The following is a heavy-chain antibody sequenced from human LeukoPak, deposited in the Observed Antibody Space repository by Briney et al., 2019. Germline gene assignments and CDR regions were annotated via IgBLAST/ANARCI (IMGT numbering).Heavy chain of an antibody. CDR1: GGSISSYY. CDR2: IYYSGST. CDR3: ARERRELLRNYHFDN. J-gene: IGHJ4*02. Sequence: SETLSLTCTVSGGSISSYYWSWIRQPPGKGLEWIGYIYYSGSTNYNPSPKSRVTISVDTSKNQFSLKLSSVTAADSAVYYCARERRELLRNYHFDNWGQGTLVTVSS. V-gene: IGHV4-59*01. D-gene: IGHD1-26*01.